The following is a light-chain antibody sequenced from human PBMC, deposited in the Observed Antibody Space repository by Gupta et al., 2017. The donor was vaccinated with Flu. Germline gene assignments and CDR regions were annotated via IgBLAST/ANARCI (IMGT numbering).Light chain of an antibody. J-gene: IGKJ4*01. V-gene: IGKV1-33*01. Sequence: GDSATITCQGRLVIISFLAWYQQKPGKAPKLLIYGASIMQTGIPSRFSGSGSGTHFTLTISSLQPEDIGTYYCQQFGNFRYAFGGGTKVAIK. CDR3: QQFGNFRYA. CDR1: LVIISF. CDR2: GAS.